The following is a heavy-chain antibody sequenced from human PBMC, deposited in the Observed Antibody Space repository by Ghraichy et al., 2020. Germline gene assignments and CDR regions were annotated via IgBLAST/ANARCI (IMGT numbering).Heavy chain of an antibody. Sequence: KVSCKGSGYNFANYWIAWVRQMPGRGLEWMGIFHPGDSNPRYSPSFQGQVTFSADKSINTAYLQWSSLKTSDTATYFCARQGGVFLGMDVWGQGTTVTVSS. D-gene: IGHD1-26*01. V-gene: IGHV5-51*01. CDR1: GYNFANYW. J-gene: IGHJ6*02. CDR2: FHPGDSNP. CDR3: ARQGGVFLGMDV.